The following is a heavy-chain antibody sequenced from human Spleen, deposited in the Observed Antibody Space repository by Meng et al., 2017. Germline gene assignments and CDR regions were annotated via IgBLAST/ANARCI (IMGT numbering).Heavy chain of an antibody. CDR2: INHSGST. V-gene: IGHV4-34*01. CDR1: GGSSSDYY. J-gene: IGHJ4*02. D-gene: IGHD4-11*01. CDR3: ARGPTTMAHDFDY. Sequence: VHVLWLGAGLLNPSGPPSLTCVVSGGSSSDYYWSWIRQPPRKGLEWIGEINHSGSTNYNPSLESRATISVDTSQNNLSLKLSSVTAADSAVYYCARGPTTMAHDFDYWGQGTLVTVSS.